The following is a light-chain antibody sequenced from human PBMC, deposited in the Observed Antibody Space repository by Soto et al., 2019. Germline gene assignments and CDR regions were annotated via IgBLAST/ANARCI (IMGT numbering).Light chain of an antibody. Sequence: DIQMTQSPSSLSASVGDRVTITCRASQSVSSYLNWYQQKPGKAPKFLIYDASSLESGVPSRFSGSGSGTEFTLTISNLQPDDFATYFCQQYHNYPRTFGQGTKVDIK. CDR1: QSVSSY. J-gene: IGKJ1*01. V-gene: IGKV1-5*01. CDR3: QQYHNYPRT. CDR2: DAS.